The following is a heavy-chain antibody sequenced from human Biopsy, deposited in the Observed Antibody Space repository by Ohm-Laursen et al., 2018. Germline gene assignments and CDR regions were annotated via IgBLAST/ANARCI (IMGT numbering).Heavy chain of an antibody. CDR2: FAPENGKT. Sequence: ASVKVSCKVSGYAVTEFSMHWVRQAPGKGLEWMGGFAPENGKTIYAQKFQGRVTTTEDTSTDTAYMELSSLRSEDTAVYYCAADINVWDVNYWGQGTQVTVSS. V-gene: IGHV1-24*01. J-gene: IGHJ4*02. CDR3: AADINVWDVNY. D-gene: IGHD1-26*01. CDR1: GYAVTEFS.